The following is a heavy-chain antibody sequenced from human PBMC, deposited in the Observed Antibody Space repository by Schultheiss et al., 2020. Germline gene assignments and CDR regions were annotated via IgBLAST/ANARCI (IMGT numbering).Heavy chain of an antibody. J-gene: IGHJ5*02. Sequence: SETLSLTCAVYGGSFSSYYWSWIRQPPGKGLEWIGYIYYSGSTNYNPSLKSRVTISVDTSKNHFSLRLSSVSAADTALYFCAKRTAVGSYNWFDAWGQGTLGTV. CDR1: GGSFSSYY. CDR3: AKRTAVGSYNWFDA. D-gene: IGHD6-6*01. V-gene: IGHV4-59*12. CDR2: IYYSGST.